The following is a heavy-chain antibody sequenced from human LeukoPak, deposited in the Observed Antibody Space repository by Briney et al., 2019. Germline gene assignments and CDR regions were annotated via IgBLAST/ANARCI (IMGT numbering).Heavy chain of an antibody. J-gene: IGHJ6*03. CDR1: GYTFTSYD. V-gene: IGHV1-8*01. CDR3: ASGGYSYGYNYYYYYMDV. CDR2: MNPNSGNT. D-gene: IGHD5-18*01. Sequence: ASVKVSCKASGYTFTSYDINWVRQATGQGLEWMGWMNPNSGNTGYAQKFQGRVTMTRNTSISTAYMELSSLRSEDTAVYYCASGGYSYGYNYYYYYMDVWGKGTTVTVSS.